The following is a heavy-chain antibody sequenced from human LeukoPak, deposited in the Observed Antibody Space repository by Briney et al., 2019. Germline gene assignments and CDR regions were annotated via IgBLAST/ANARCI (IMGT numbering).Heavy chain of an antibody. CDR3: ARAGSGWPYDFDY. J-gene: IGHJ4*02. D-gene: IGHD6-19*01. CDR2: IYSGDSI. Sequence: GGSLRLSCAASGFTVSSNYMSWVRQAPGKGLEWVSVIYSGDSINYADSVKGRFTISRDNSKNTLYLQMSSLRAEDTAVYYCARAGSGWPYDFDYWGQGTLVTVSS. CDR1: GFTVSSNY. V-gene: IGHV3-66*01.